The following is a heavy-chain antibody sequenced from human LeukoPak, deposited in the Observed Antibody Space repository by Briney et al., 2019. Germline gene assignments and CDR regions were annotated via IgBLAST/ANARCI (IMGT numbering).Heavy chain of an antibody. CDR2: ISSSTSTV. Sequence: GGSLRLSCAASGFTFSSYNMNWVRQAPGKGLEWVSYISSSTSTVYYAGSVKGRFTISRDNGKNSLHLQMNSLRDEDTAVYYCARGVDINRCDYWGRGTLVTVSS. V-gene: IGHV3-48*02. CDR1: GFTFSSYN. D-gene: IGHD5-12*01. J-gene: IGHJ4*02. CDR3: ARGVDINRCDY.